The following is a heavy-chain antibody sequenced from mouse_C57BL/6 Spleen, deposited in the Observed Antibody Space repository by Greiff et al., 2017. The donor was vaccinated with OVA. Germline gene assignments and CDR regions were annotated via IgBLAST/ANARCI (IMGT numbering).Heavy chain of an antibody. Sequence: VQLQQSGPVLVKPGASVKMSCKASGYTFTDYYMNWVKQSHGKSLEWIGVINPYNGGTSYNQKFKGKATLTVDKSSSTAYMERNSLTSEDSAVYYCARGTVVARYFDVWGTGTTVTVSS. J-gene: IGHJ1*03. D-gene: IGHD1-1*01. V-gene: IGHV1-19*01. CDR2: INPYNGGT. CDR3: ARGTVVARYFDV. CDR1: GYTFTDYY.